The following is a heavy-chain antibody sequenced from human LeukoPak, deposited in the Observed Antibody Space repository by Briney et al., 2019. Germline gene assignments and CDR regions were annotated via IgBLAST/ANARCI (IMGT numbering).Heavy chain of an antibody. CDR2: ISGSSTYT. CDR1: GFTFSSYN. CDR3: ARCRDGYKDWYFDL. V-gene: IGHV3-21*01. J-gene: IGHJ2*01. D-gene: IGHD5-24*01. Sequence: PGGSLRLSCAASGFTFSSYNMNWVRQAPGKGLEWVSAISGSSTYTYYADSVKGRFTISRDNAKNSLYLQMNSLRAEDTAVYYCARCRDGYKDWYFDLWGRGTLVTVSS.